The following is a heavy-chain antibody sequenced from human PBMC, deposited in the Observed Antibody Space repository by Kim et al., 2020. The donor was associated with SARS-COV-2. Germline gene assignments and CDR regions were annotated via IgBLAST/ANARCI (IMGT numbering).Heavy chain of an antibody. V-gene: IGHV3-7*01. CDR1: GFTFSSYW. CDR2: IKQDGSEK. D-gene: IGHD4-17*01. J-gene: IGHJ6*03. Sequence: GGSLRLSCAASGFTFSSYWMSWVRQAPGKGLEWVANIKQDGSEKYYVDSVKGRFTISRDNAKNSLYLQMNSLRAEDTAVYYCARAGYYGDYVPPYYYYYYMDVWGKGTTVTVSS. CDR3: ARAGYYGDYVPPYYYYYYMDV.